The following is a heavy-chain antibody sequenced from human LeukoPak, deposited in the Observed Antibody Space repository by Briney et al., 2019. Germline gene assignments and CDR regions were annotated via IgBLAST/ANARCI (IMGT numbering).Heavy chain of an antibody. CDR2: IIPIFGTA. D-gene: IGHD1-7*01. CDR3: ARGAGTATTNHYYYGMDV. Sequence: ASVKVSCKASGGIFSSYAISWVRQAPGQGLEWMGGIIPIFGTANYAQKFQGRVTITADESTSTAYMELSSLRSEDTAVYYCARGAGTATTNHYYYGMDVWGRGTTVTVSS. J-gene: IGHJ6*02. CDR1: GGIFSSYA. V-gene: IGHV1-69*13.